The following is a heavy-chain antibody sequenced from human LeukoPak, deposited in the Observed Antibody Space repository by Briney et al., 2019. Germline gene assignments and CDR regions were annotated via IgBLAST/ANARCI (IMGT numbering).Heavy chain of an antibody. CDR1: GYTFTGYY. CDR3: ARDLGDDFWSGYTYYFDY. J-gene: IGHJ4*02. CDR2: INPNSGGT. D-gene: IGHD3-3*01. V-gene: IGHV1-2*02. Sequence: ASVKVSCKASGYTFTGYYMHWVRQAPGQGLEWMGLINPNSGGTNYAQKFQGRVTMTRDTSISTAYMELSRLRSDDTAVYYCARDLGDDFWSGYTYYFDYWGQGTLVTVSS.